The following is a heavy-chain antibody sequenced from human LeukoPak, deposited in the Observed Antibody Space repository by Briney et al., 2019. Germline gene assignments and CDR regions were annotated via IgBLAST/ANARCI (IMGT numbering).Heavy chain of an antibody. Sequence: GASVKVSCKASGYTFTSYDINWVRQATGQGLEWMGWMNPNSGNTGYAQKFQGRVTMTRNTSISTAYMELSSLRSEDTAVYYCARSRRYCSGGSCYSSVFDYWGQGTLVTVSS. J-gene: IGHJ4*02. V-gene: IGHV1-8*01. D-gene: IGHD2-15*01. CDR1: GYTFTSYD. CDR3: ARSRRYCSGGSCYSSVFDY. CDR2: MNPNSGNT.